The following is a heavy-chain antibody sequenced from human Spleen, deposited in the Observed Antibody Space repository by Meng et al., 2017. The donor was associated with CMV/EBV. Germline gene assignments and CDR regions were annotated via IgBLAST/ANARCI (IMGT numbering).Heavy chain of an antibody. V-gene: IGHV3-73*01. J-gene: IGHJ6*02. D-gene: IGHD6-6*01. CDR3: TSSSSHYYYYGMDV. CDR2: IRSKANSYAT. Sequence: GGSLRLSCAASGFTFSNAWMSWVRQAPGKGLEWVGRIRSKANSYATTYAASVKGRFTISRDESKNTAYMQMNSLKTEDTAVYYCTSSSSHYYYYGMDVWGQGTTVTVSS. CDR1: GFTFSNAW.